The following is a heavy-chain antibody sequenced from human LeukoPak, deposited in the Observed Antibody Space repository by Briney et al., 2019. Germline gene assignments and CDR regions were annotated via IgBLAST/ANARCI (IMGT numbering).Heavy chain of an antibody. J-gene: IGHJ4*02. CDR1: GGSISTDDYY. CDR2: IYHSGST. V-gene: IGHV4-30-4*01. D-gene: IGHD2-2*01. Sequence: SQTLSLTCIVSGGSISTDDYYWSWIRQPPGKGLEWIGYIYHSGSTYYNPSLKSRVTISVDRSKNQFSLKLSSVTAADTAVYYCARVGGYCSSTSCGDYWGQGTLVTVSS. CDR3: ARVGGYCSSTSCGDY.